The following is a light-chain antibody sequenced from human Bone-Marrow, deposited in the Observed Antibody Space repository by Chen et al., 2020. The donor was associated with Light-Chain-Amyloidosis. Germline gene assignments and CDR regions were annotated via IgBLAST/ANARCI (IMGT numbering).Light chain of an antibody. CDR2: EVT. CDR1: GSDVGGDNH. V-gene: IGLV2-14*01. J-gene: IGLJ1*01. CDR3: SSYTITNTLV. Sequence: QSALPQPASVSGSPGQSITISCTGTGSDVGGDNHVSWYQQHPDKAPKLMIYEVTNRPSWVPDRFSGSKSDNTASLTISGLQTEDEADYFCSSYTITNTLVFGSGTRVTVL.